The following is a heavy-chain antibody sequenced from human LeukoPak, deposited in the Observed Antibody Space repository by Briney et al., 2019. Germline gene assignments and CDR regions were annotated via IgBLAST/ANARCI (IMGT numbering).Heavy chain of an antibody. CDR2: INHSGST. Sequence: PSETLSLTRAVYGGSFSGYYWSWIRQPPGKGLEWIGEINHSGSTNYNPSLKSRVTISVDTSKNQFSLKLSSVTAADTAVYYCARGPLRDYYGSGSYLRRTYGMDVWGQGTTVTVSS. V-gene: IGHV4-34*01. CDR3: ARGPLRDYYGSGSYLRRTYGMDV. D-gene: IGHD3-10*01. CDR1: GGSFSGYY. J-gene: IGHJ6*02.